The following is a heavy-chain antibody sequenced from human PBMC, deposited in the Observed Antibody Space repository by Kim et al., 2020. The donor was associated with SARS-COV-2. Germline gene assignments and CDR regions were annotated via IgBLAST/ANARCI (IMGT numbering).Heavy chain of an antibody. CDR3: ARHTAHFITRTQAANWFDP. Sequence: ASVKVSCKASGYTFTSYGISWVRQAPGQGLEWMGWISAYNGNTNYAQKLQGRVTMTTDTSTSTAYMELRSLRSDDTAVYYCARHTAHFITRTQAANWFDPWGQGTLVTVSS. CDR2: ISAYNGNT. CDR1: GYTFTSYG. V-gene: IGHV1-18*01. J-gene: IGHJ5*02. D-gene: IGHD3-22*01.